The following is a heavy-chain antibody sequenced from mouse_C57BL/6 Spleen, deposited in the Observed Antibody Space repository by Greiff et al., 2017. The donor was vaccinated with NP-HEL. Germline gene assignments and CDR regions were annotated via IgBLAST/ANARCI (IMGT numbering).Heavy chain of an antibody. V-gene: IGHV1-64*01. CDR1: GYTFTSYW. D-gene: IGHD2-1*01. J-gene: IGHJ2*01. CDR2: IHPNSGST. Sequence: VQLQQPGAELVKPGASVKLSCKASGYTFTSYWMHWVKQRPGQGLEWIGMIHPNSGSTNYNEKFKSKATLTVDKSSSTAYMQLSSLTSEDSAVYYCARGGGNSHYFDYWGQGTTLTVSS. CDR3: ARGGGNSHYFDY.